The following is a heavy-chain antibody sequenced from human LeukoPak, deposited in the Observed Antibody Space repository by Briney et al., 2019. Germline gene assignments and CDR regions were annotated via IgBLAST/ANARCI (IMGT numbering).Heavy chain of an antibody. J-gene: IGHJ5*02. CDR3: AKDRVAAAGIYNWFDP. D-gene: IGHD6-13*01. CDR2: IRYDGSNK. CDR1: GFTFSSYG. V-gene: IGHV3-30*02. Sequence: GGSLRLSCAASGFTFSSYGMHWVRQAPGKGLEWVVFIRYDGSNKYYADSVKGRFTISRDNSKNTLYLQMNSLRAEDTAVYYCAKDRVAAAGIYNWFDPWGQGTLVTVSS.